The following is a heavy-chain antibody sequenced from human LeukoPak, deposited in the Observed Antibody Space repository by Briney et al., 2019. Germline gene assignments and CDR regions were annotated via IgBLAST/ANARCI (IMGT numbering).Heavy chain of an antibody. J-gene: IGHJ3*01. CDR2: IKQDGSRI. CDR3: ARDLSNKILTTYYDVFDL. CDR1: GFTFSTYW. Sequence: GGSLRLSCAASGFTFSTYWMTWVRQAPGEGLEWVANIKQDGSRIYYVDSVKGRFTISRDNARNSLYLQMNSLKAEDTAVYYCARDLSNKILTTYYDVFDLWGQGTRVTVSS. D-gene: IGHD3-9*01. V-gene: IGHV3-7*03.